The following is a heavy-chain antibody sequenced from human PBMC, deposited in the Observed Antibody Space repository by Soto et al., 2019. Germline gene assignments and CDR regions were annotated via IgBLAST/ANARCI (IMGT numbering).Heavy chain of an antibody. CDR2: IYYNGNT. J-gene: IGHJ4*02. CDR3: ARHGPLSNNWNQLDY. D-gene: IGHD1-1*01. Sequence: SETLSLTCTVSGGSISSSPYYWGWIRQPPGKGLEWIGNIYYNGNTLYNPSLKSRVTISIDTSKNQFSLKLSSVTAADTAVYYCARHGPLSNNWNQLDYWGQGTLVTVSS. V-gene: IGHV4-39*01. CDR1: GGSISSSPYY.